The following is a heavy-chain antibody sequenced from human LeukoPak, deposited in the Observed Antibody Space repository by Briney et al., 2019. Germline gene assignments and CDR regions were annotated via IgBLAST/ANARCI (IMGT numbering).Heavy chain of an antibody. CDR2: ISGSGGST. J-gene: IGHJ4*02. Sequence: PGGSLRLSCAASGFTFSSHAMSWVRQAPGKGLEWVSAISGSGGSTYYADSVKGRFTISRDNSKNTLYLQMNSLRAEDTAVYYCAKDSWLGSFAPDFDYWGQGTLVTVSS. D-gene: IGHD6-19*01. CDR1: GFTFSSHA. V-gene: IGHV3-23*01. CDR3: AKDSWLGSFAPDFDY.